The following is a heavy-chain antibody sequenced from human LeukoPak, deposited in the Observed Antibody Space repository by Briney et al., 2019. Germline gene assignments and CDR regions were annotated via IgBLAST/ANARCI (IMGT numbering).Heavy chain of an antibody. D-gene: IGHD2-15*01. CDR2: ISAYNGNT. V-gene: IGHV1-18*01. Sequence: ASVKVSYKASGYTFTSYGISWVRQAPGQGLEWMGWISAYNGNTNYAQKLQGRVTMTTDTSTSTAYMELRSLRSDDTAVYYCASPAYCSGGSCYHAEYFQHWGQGTLVTVSS. CDR1: GYTFTSYG. J-gene: IGHJ1*01. CDR3: ASPAYCSGGSCYHAEYFQH.